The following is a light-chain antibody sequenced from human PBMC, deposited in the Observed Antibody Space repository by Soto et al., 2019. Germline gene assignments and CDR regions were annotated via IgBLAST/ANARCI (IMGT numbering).Light chain of an antibody. J-gene: IGLJ1*01. CDR2: RAT. CDR3: LLADGGAYV. CDR1: TGAVTGDYY. Sequence: QTVVTQEPSLTVSPGETVTLTCASTTGAVTGDYYPNWFQQKPGQAPRTLIYRATNRYSWTPARFSGSLLGGKAALTLSAVQPEDEADYYCLLADGGAYVFGSVTKLTVL. V-gene: IGLV7-43*01.